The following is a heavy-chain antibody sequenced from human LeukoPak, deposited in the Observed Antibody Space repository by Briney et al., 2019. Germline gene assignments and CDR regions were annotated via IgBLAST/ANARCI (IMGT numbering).Heavy chain of an antibody. CDR3: AKDRGSVGYDILTGYYLEGEYDY. Sequence: GGSLRLSCTASGFTFSSYWMHWVRQAPGKGLVWVSRINSDGGSTSYADSVKGRFTISRDNSKNTLYLQMDSLRAEDTAVYYCAKDRGSVGYDILTGYYLEGEYDYWGQGTLVTVSS. V-gene: IGHV3-74*01. CDR2: INSDGGST. CDR1: GFTFSSYW. D-gene: IGHD3-9*01. J-gene: IGHJ4*02.